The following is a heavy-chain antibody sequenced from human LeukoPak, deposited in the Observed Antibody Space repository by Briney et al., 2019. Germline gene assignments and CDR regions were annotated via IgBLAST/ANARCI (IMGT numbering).Heavy chain of an antibody. D-gene: IGHD3-16*01. Sequence: GGSLRLSCAASGFTFSSYWMHWVRQAPGKGLVWVSRINTDGSSTNYADPVKGRFTISRDNAKNTLYLQMSSLRAEDTAVYYCARDFLHLGGWGQGTMVTVSS. V-gene: IGHV3-74*01. J-gene: IGHJ3*01. CDR1: GFTFSSYW. CDR2: INTDGSST. CDR3: ARDFLHLGG.